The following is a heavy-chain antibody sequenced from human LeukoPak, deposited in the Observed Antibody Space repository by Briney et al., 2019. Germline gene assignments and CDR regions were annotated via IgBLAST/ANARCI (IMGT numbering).Heavy chain of an antibody. Sequence: GGSLRLSCAASGFTFRNYGMHWVRQVPGKGLEWLGVVTYDGSKAFYADSVKGRLTISRDNSKNTLYLQMNTLGVEDRAVYFCAKDQRTMTRRMDVWGQGTAVIVSS. J-gene: IGHJ6*02. V-gene: IGHV3-30*18. CDR2: VTYDGSKA. D-gene: IGHD2-2*01. CDR3: AKDQRTMTRRMDV. CDR1: GFTFRNYG.